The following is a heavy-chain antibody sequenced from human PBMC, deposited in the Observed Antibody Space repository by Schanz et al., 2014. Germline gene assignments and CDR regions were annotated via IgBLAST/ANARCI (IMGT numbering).Heavy chain of an antibody. J-gene: IGHJ2*01. V-gene: IGHV3-48*02. CDR2: ISGNSIFT. Sequence: EVQLVESGGDFVQPGGSLRLSCEVSGFTFSDYSMTWVRQPPGKGLEWVSYISGNSIFTYNAKSVRGRFTISRDNAKNSLYLQMNSLRDDDTAIYYCARGQSSCFSYAEMAFDLWGRGTRVSVSS. CDR3: ARGQSSCFSYAEMAFDL. D-gene: IGHD3-22*01. CDR1: GFTFSDYS.